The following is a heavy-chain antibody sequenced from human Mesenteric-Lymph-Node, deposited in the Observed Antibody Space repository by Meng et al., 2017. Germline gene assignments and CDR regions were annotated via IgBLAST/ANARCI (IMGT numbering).Heavy chain of an antibody. V-gene: IGHV3-23*04. J-gene: IGHJ2*01. CDR3: TKALPYWYFDL. CDR2: LRSDGST. Sequence: LVGSGGGWVQPGGSLRLSCAASGFTFSSYAMTWVRQAPGKGLEWVSSLRSDGSTVYADSVKGRFIISRDDSKNTLSLQMNSLRVGDTAIYYCTKALPYWYFDLWGRGTLVTVSS. CDR1: GFTFSSYA.